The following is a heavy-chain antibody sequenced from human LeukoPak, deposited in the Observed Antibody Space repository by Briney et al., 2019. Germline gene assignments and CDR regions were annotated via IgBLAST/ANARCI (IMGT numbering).Heavy chain of an antibody. V-gene: IGHV4-4*07. CDR1: GDSITSYY. J-gene: IGHJ3*02. CDR3: ARSSRESSGYYYRWNVFHI. Sequence: SETLSLTCTVSGDSITSYYWSWIRQPAGKTLEWIGRVHSSGDTNYNPSLRSRVIMSIDTSKNKYSLNLKSVTAADTAVYYCARSSRESSGYYYRWNVFHIWGQGTKVIVSS. CDR2: VHSSGDT. D-gene: IGHD3-22*01.